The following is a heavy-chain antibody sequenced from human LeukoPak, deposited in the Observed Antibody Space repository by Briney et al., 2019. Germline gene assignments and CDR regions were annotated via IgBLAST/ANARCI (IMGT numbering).Heavy chain of an antibody. Sequence: SETLSLTCTVSGGSISSYYWSWIRQPAGKGLEWIGRIHTSGSANYNPSLKSRVTMSVDTSKNQFSLKLSSVTAADTAVYYCARDECSGWYREGCWFDPWGQGTLVTVSS. CDR3: ARDECSGWYREGCWFDP. CDR1: GGSISSYY. CDR2: IHTSGSA. D-gene: IGHD6-19*01. J-gene: IGHJ5*02. V-gene: IGHV4-4*07.